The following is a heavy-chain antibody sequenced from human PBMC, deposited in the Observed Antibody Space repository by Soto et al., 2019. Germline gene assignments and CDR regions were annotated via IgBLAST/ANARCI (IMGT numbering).Heavy chain of an antibody. J-gene: IGHJ6*02. V-gene: IGHV3-30*03. CDR2: ISYDGSNK. CDR1: GFTFSSYG. CDR3: ARALVTDYNSRDYHYYFAMDV. D-gene: IGHD3-22*01. Sequence: GGSLRLSCAASGFTFSSYGMHWVRQAPGKGLEWVAVISYDGSNKYYADSVKGRFTISRDNSKNTLYLQMNSLRAEDTAVYYCARALVTDYNSRDYHYYFAMDVWGQGTSVTVSS.